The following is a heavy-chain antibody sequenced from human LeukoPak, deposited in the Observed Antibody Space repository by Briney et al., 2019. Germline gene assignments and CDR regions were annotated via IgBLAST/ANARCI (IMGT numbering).Heavy chain of an antibody. CDR3: ATHHCSGRSCPYLFDP. Sequence: PSETLSLTCTVSGGSISGSSYYWGRIRQPPGKGLEWIGSIYYSGSTYYNPSLKSRVTISVDTSKNQFSLKLSSVTAADTAVYYCATHHCSGRSCPYLFDPWGQGSLVTVSS. CDR2: IYYSGST. D-gene: IGHD2-15*01. J-gene: IGHJ5*02. V-gene: IGHV4-39*01. CDR1: GGSISGSSYY.